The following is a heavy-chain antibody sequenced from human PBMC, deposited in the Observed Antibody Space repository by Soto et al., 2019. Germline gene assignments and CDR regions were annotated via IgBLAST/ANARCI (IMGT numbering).Heavy chain of an antibody. Sequence: QVQLVQSGAEVKKPGSSVKVSCKASGGTFSSYAISWVRQAPGQGLEWMGGIIPIFGTANYAQKFQGRVTITADESASTAYMEVSSLRSEDAAVYYCASSGAPIAAPRTFDYWGQGTLVTVSS. CDR3: ASSGAPIAAPRTFDY. CDR2: IIPIFGTA. D-gene: IGHD6-13*01. J-gene: IGHJ4*02. V-gene: IGHV1-69*01. CDR1: GGTFSSYA.